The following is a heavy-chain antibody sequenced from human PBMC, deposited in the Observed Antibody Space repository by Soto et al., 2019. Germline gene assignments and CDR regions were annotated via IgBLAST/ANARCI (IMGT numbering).Heavy chain of an antibody. D-gene: IGHD6-19*01. CDR2: ISSSSSTI. CDR1: GFTFSSYS. Sequence: EVQLVESGGGLVQPGGSPRLSCAASGFTFSSYSMNWVRQAPGKGLEWVSYISSSSSTIYYADSVKGRFTISRDNAKNSLYLQMNSLRAEDTAVYYCARDGFDIAVAGESYWYFDLWGRGTLVTVSS. J-gene: IGHJ2*01. V-gene: IGHV3-48*01. CDR3: ARDGFDIAVAGESYWYFDL.